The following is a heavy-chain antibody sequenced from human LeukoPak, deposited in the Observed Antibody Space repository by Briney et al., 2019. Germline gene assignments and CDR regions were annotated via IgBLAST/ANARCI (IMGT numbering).Heavy chain of an antibody. D-gene: IGHD2-2*01. CDR3: AKIDRQYCSRSSCYALDY. V-gene: IGHV5-51*01. J-gene: IGHJ4*02. Sequence: GESLKISCKCSGYSFTSYWIGWVRQMPGKGLEWMGIIYPGDSDTRYSPSFQGQVTISVDKSISTAYLQWSSLRASDTAIYYCAKIDRQYCSRSSCYALDYWGQGTQVTVSS. CDR2: IYPGDSDT. CDR1: GYSFTSYW.